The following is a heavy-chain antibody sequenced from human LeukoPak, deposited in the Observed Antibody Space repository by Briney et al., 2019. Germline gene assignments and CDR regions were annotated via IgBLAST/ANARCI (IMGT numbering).Heavy chain of an antibody. CDR2: INHSGST. CDR1: GGSFSGYY. V-gene: IGHV4-34*01. J-gene: IGHJ4*02. D-gene: IGHD6-6*01. Sequence: PSVTLSLTCAVYGGSFSGYYWGWIRQPPGKGLEWIGEINHSGSTNYNPSLKSRVTISVDTSKNQFSLKLSSVTAADTAVYYCARHEYSSSYRFDSWGQGTLVTVSS. CDR3: ARHEYSSSYRFDS.